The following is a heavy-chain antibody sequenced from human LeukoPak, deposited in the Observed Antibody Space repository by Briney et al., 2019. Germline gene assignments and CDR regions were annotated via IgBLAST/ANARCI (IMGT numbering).Heavy chain of an antibody. Sequence: PSETLSLTCAVYGGSFSGYYWSWIRQPPGKGLEWIGEINHSGSTNYNPSLKSRVTISVDTSKNQFSLKLSSVTAEDTAVYYCARGLSGVTGYTYGRGIDYWGQGTLVTVSS. CDR3: ARGLSGVTGYTYGRGIDY. J-gene: IGHJ4*02. CDR1: GGSFSGYY. CDR2: INHSGST. D-gene: IGHD5-18*01. V-gene: IGHV4-34*01.